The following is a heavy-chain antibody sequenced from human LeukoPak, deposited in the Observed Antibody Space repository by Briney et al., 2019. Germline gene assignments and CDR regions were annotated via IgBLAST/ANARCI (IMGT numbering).Heavy chain of an antibody. D-gene: IGHD6-19*01. Sequence: SETLSLTCAVYGGSFSGYYWSWIRQPPGKGLEWIGEINHSGSTNYNPSLKSRVTISVDTSKNQFSLKLRSVTAADTAVYYCASVRGYSSGWYASGFDPWGQGTLVTVSS. CDR1: GGSFSGYY. V-gene: IGHV4-34*01. CDR3: ASVRGYSSGWYASGFDP. CDR2: INHSGST. J-gene: IGHJ5*02.